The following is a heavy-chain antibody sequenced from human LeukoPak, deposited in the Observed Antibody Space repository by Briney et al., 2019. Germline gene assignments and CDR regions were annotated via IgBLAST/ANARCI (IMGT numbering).Heavy chain of an antibody. D-gene: IGHD2-8*02. CDR2: IIPIFGTA. CDR1: GGTFSSYA. V-gene: IGHV1-69*13. CDR3: ARDPSDTGAFDI. J-gene: IGHJ3*02. Sequence: SVKVSCKASGGTFSSYAISWVRQAPGQGLEWMGGIIPIFGTANYAQKFQGRVTITADEPTSTAYMELSSLRSEDTAVYYCARDPSDTGAFDIWGQGTMVTVSS.